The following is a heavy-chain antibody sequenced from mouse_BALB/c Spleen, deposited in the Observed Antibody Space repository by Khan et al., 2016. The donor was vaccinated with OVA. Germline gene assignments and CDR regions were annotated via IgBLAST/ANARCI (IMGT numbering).Heavy chain of an antibody. J-gene: IGHJ2*01. CDR1: GYIFTSYW. V-gene: IGHV1-76*01. CDR3: AREDALYHFDH. Sequence: QVQLKQSGAELVRPGASVKLSCKPSGYIFTSYWIHWVKQRSGQGLEWIARIYPGTDNSEYNEKFKDKATLTADKSSSTAYMQLSSLKSEDSDVYFCAREDALYHFDHWGQGTTLTVSS. CDR2: IYPGTDNS.